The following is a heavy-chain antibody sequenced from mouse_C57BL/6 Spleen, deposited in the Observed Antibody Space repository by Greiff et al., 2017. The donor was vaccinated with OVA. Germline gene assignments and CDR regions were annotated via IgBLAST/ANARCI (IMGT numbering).Heavy chain of an antibody. CDR1: GYAFSSYW. CDR2: IYPGDGDT. J-gene: IGHJ4*01. CDR3: ARRRGLRRGDYYAMDY. V-gene: IGHV1-80*01. D-gene: IGHD2-4*01. Sequence: QVQLQQSGAELVKPGASVKISCKASGYAFSSYWMNWVKQRPGKGLEWIGQIYPGDGDTNYNGKFKGKATLTADKSSSTAYMQLSSLTSEDSAVYFCARRRGLRRGDYYAMDYWGQGTSVTVSS.